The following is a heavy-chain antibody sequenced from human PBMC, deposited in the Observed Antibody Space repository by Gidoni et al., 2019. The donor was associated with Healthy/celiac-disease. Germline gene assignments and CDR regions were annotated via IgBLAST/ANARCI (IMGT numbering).Heavy chain of an antibody. CDR3: AKDLSRGYSYGRLDY. J-gene: IGHJ4*02. V-gene: IGHV3-30*18. Sequence: GVVQPGRSLRLSCAASGFTFNSYGMHWVRQAPGKGLEWVAVISYDGSNKYYADSVKGRFTISRDNSKNTLYLQMNSLRAEDTAVYYCAKDLSRGYSYGRLDYWGQGTLVTVSS. CDR2: ISYDGSNK. D-gene: IGHD5-18*01. CDR1: GFTFNSYG.